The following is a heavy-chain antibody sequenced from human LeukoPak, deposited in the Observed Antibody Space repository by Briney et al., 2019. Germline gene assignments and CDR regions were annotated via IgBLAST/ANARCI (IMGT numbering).Heavy chain of an antibody. CDR2: IHGDASGT. J-gene: IGHJ4*02. V-gene: IGHV3-23*01. Sequence: PPGGSLRLSCAASGFTFRNYAMSWVRQAPGKGLEWVSGIHGDASGTFYAESVKGRFTISRDNSKNTLHLQMNSLRAEDTAMYYCAKGTGRYWTFFDYWGRGTLVTVSS. D-gene: IGHD1-26*01. CDR3: AKGTGRYWTFFDY. CDR1: GFTFRNYA.